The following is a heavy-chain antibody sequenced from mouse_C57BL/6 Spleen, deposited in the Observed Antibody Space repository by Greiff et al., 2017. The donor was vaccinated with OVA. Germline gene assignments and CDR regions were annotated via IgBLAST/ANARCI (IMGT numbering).Heavy chain of an antibody. CDR1: GYTFTSYG. J-gene: IGHJ2*01. D-gene: IGHD3-2*02. Sequence: LVESGAELARPGASVKLSCKASGYTFTSYGISWVKQRTGQGLEWIGEIYPRSGNTYYNEKFKGKATLTADKSSSTAYMELRSLTSEDSAVYFCAIVGDSSGYNYWGQGTTLTVSS. V-gene: IGHV1-81*01. CDR2: IYPRSGNT. CDR3: AIVGDSSGYNY.